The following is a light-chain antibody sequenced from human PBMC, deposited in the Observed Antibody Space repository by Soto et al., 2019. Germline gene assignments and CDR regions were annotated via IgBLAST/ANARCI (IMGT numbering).Light chain of an antibody. V-gene: IGKV1-5*01. J-gene: IGKJ5*01. Sequence: DIPMPQSPSTLSASVGDRVTITCRASQSISSWFAWYQQKPGKAPKLLIYDASSLESGVPSRFSGSGSWTEFTLTISSLLPDDFATYYCQQYNSYSGFTFGQGTRLEIK. CDR2: DAS. CDR3: QQYNSYSGFT. CDR1: QSISSW.